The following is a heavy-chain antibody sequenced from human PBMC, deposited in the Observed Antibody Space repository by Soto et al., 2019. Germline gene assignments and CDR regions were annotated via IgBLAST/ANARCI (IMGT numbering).Heavy chain of an antibody. V-gene: IGHV3-53*01. CDR2: LYDVDGS. Sequence: DVQLVESGGGLIQPRESLRLSCAAFGLTISGKKYVAWVRQAPGKGLEWVSALYDVDGSFYADSVKGRFTTSSDSSKTTVYRQMNDLRPDDTAVYYCATWHEREHAYDVWGHGTTVTVSS. CDR3: ATWHEREHAYDV. CDR1: GLTISGKKY. J-gene: IGHJ3*01. D-gene: IGHD1-1*01.